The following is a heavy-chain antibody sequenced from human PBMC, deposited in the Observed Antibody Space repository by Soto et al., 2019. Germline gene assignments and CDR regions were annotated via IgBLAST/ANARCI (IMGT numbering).Heavy chain of an antibody. V-gene: IGHV3-73*01. CDR3: TGRTASDY. J-gene: IGHJ4*02. CDR2: IRSKANSYAT. D-gene: IGHD5-18*01. Sequence: GGSLRLSCAASGFTFGTSALHWVRQASGKGLEWVGRIRSKANSYATAYAASVKGRFTISRDDSKNTAYLQMNSLKTEDTAVYYCTGRTASDYWGQGTLVTVSS. CDR1: GFTFGTSA.